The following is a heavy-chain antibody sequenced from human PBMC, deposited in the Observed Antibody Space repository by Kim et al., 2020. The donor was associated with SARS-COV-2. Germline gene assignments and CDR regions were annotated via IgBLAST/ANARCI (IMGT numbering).Heavy chain of an antibody. V-gene: IGHV4-59*13. CDR2: IYYSGST. CDR3: ARAYYYGSGSYYNGFDLGPHWFDP. D-gene: IGHD3-10*01. J-gene: IGHJ5*02. CDR1: GGSISSYY. Sequence: SETLSLTCTVSGGSISSYYWSWIRQPPGKGLEWIGYIYYSGSTNYNPSLKSRVTISVDTSKNQFSLKLSSVTAADTVVYYCARAYYYGSGSYYNGFDLGPHWFDPWGQGTLVTVSS.